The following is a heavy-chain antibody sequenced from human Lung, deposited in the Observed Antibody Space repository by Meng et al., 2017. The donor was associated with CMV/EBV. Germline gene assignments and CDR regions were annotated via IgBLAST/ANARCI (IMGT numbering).Heavy chain of an antibody. D-gene: IGHD6-19*01. CDR3: TRESGETFSSGSYDS. V-gene: IGHV4-59*01. J-gene: IGHJ4*02. CDR1: GGSISSYY. Sequence: GSLRLXCTVSGGSISSYYWSWSRQPPGKGLEWIGNIYYSGSANYNRSLKSPVTMSVDTSKNQFSLKLSSVTASDTAVYYCTRESGETFSSGSYDSWGQGXLVXVSS. CDR2: IYYSGSA.